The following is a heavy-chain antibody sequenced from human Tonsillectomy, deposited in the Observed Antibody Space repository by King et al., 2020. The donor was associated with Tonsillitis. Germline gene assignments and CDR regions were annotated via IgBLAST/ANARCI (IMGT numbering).Heavy chain of an antibody. CDR2: IYHTGST. D-gene: IGHD3-10*01. Sequence: LQLQESGSGLVKPSQTLSLTCAVSGGSISSGDYSWSWIRQPPGKALEWIGYIYHTGSTYYNPSLKSRVTISVDRSNNQFSLNLSSVTAADTAVYYCARWFGELWVFDYWGQGTLVTVSS. V-gene: IGHV4-30-2*01. J-gene: IGHJ4*02. CDR1: GGSISSGDYS. CDR3: ARWFGELWVFDY.